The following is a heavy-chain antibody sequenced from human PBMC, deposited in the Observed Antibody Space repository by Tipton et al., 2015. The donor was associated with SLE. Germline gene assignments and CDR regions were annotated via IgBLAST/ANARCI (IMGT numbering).Heavy chain of an antibody. CDR3: ARHRSLEDWLDP. V-gene: IGHV4-4*08. CDR1: GDSITSYY. J-gene: IGHJ5*02. CDR2: IYTSGST. Sequence: TLSLTCTVSGDSITSYYWSWIRQPPGKGLEWIGYIYTSGSTDYNPSLKSRVTISIDMSKSQFSLKLNSVTAADTAVYFCARHRSLEDWLDPWGQGRLVTVSS. D-gene: IGHD3-3*01.